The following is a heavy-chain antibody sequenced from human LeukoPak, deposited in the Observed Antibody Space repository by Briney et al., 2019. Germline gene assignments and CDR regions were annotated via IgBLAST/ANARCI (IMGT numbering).Heavy chain of an antibody. CDR1: GFTFSDHY. CDR2: IRNKAKSYTT. Sequence: GESLRLSCAASGFTFSDHYMDWVRQAPGKGLEWVGRIRNKAKSYTTEYAASVKGRFTIPRDDSKNALYLQMNSLKTEDTAVYYCARVVAAVGSDYFDCWGQGTQVTVSS. V-gene: IGHV3-72*01. D-gene: IGHD6-13*01. J-gene: IGHJ4*02. CDR3: ARVVAAVGSDYFDC.